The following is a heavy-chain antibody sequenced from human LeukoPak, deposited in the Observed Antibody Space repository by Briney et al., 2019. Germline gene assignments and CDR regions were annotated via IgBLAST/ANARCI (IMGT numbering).Heavy chain of an antibody. V-gene: IGHV3-11*06. D-gene: IGHD2-2*02. Sequence: GGSLRLSCAASGFTFSDHFMTWIRQAPGKGLEWVSYISRSSTNTNYADSVKGRFTISRDNAKNSLSLQMNSLRAEDTAVYYCARGIPKTYCTSTSCYINWFDPWGQGTLVIVSS. CDR2: ISRSSTNT. CDR1: GFTFSDHF. J-gene: IGHJ5*02. CDR3: ARGIPKTYCTSTSCYINWFDP.